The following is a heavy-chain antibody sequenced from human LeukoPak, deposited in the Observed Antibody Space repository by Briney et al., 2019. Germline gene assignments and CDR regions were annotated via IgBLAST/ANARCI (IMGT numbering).Heavy chain of an antibody. V-gene: IGHV1-69*05. Sequence: GASVKVSCKASGGTFSSYAISWVRQAPGQGLEWMGRIIPIFGTANYAQKFQGRVTITTDESTSTAYMELSSLRSEDTAVYYCARGSTSSGYYYYYYMDVWGKGTTVTVSS. D-gene: IGHD3-10*01. J-gene: IGHJ6*03. CDR2: IIPIFGTA. CDR3: ARGSTSSGYYYYYYMDV. CDR1: GGTFSSYA.